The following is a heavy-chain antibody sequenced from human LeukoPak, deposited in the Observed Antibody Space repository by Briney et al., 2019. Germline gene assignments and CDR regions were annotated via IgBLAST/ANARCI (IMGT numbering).Heavy chain of an antibody. CDR2: ISGSGGST. V-gene: IGHV3-23*01. CDR3: AKDWQPMTGITFGGVTHFDY. CDR1: GFTFSSYA. D-gene: IGHD3-16*01. J-gene: IGHJ4*02. Sequence: GGSLRLSCAASGFTFSSYAMSWVRQAPGKGLEWVSAISGSGGSTYYADSVKGRFTISRDNSKNTLYLQMNSLRAEDTAVYYCAKDWQPMTGITFGGVTHFDYWGQGTLVTVSS.